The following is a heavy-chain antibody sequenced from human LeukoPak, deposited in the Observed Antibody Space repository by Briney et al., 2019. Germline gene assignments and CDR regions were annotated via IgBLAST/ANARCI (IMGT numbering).Heavy chain of an antibody. CDR3: ARHRGSYLDYGMDV. CDR1: GGSISSYY. CDR2: IYYSGNT. J-gene: IGHJ6*04. D-gene: IGHD1-26*01. Sequence: SETLSLTCTVSGGSISSYYWSWIRQPPGKGLEWIGYIYYSGNTNYNPSLKSRVTISVDTSKNQFSLKLSSVTAADTAVYYCARHRGSYLDYGMDVWGKGTTVTVSS. V-gene: IGHV4-59*08.